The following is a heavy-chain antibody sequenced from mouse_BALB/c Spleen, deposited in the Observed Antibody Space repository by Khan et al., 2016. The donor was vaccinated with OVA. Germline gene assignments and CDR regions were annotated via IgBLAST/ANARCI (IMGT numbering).Heavy chain of an antibody. J-gene: IGHJ2*01. CDR3: ARTSRINY. CDR2: IGYSGST. CDR1: GYSITSGYG. Sequence: EVQLQESGPGLVKPSQSLSLTCTVTGYSITSGYGWNWIRQFPGNKLEWMGYIGYSGSTNYNPSLKSRISITRDTSKNQFFLQLNSVTTEDTATXYCARTSRINYWGQGTTLTVSS. D-gene: IGHD3-3*01. V-gene: IGHV3-1*02.